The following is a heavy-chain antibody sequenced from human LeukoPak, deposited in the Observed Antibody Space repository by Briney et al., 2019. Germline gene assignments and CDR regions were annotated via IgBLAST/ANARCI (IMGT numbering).Heavy chain of an antibody. CDR3: ARVEDYYYYYMDV. Sequence: SETLSLTCTVSGGSISSYYWSWIRQPPGKGLEWIGYIYYSGSTNYNPSLKSRVTISVDTSKNQFSLKLSSVTAADTAVYYCARVEDYYYYYMDVWGKGTTVTVSS. V-gene: IGHV4-59*01. CDR1: GGSISSYY. J-gene: IGHJ6*03. CDR2: IYYSGST.